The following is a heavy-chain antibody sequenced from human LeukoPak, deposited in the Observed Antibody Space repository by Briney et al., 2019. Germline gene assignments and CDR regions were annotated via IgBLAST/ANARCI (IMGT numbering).Heavy chain of an antibody. J-gene: IGHJ4*02. V-gene: IGHV3-48*01. CDR3: TTDRERYYYDSSGYHDY. Sequence: GGSLRLSCAASGFTFSSNSMNWVRQAPGKGLEWVSYISSSSGTIYYADSVKGRFTISRDNAKNSLYLQMNSLKTEDTAVYYCTTDRERYYYDSSGYHDYWGQGTLVTVSS. CDR2: ISSSSGTI. CDR1: GFTFSSNS. D-gene: IGHD3-22*01.